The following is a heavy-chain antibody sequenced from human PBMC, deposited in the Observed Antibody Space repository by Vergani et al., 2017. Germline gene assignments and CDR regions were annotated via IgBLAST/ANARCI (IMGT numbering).Heavy chain of an antibody. Sequence: QVQLQQWGGGLLKPSETLSLTCVVNGGSFTSYYWTWIRQSPGEGLEWVGDIDHTGRPYYNPSLKSRLTMSVDKSRNQFSLTLNTVPATDTAIYFCARVNTETNGHLYYYYYMDVWGQGTAVTVS. V-gene: IGHV4-34*01. CDR3: ARVNTETNGHLYYYYYMDV. CDR1: GGSFTSYY. D-gene: IGHD4-11*01. CDR2: IDHTGRP. J-gene: IGHJ6*03.